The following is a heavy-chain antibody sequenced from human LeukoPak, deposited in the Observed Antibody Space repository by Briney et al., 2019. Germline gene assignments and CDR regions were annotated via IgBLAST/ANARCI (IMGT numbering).Heavy chain of an antibody. D-gene: IGHD2-21*01. J-gene: IGHJ3*02. CDR1: GYTFTSNY. CDR2: IIPILGIA. Sequence: SVKVSCKASGYTFTSNYMHWVRQAPGQGLEWMGRIIPILGIANYAQKFQGRVTITADKSTSTAYMELSSLRSEDTAVYYCARDLERRRVYCGGDCYLHAFDIWGQGTMVTVSS. CDR3: ARDLERRRVYCGGDCYLHAFDI. V-gene: IGHV1-69*04.